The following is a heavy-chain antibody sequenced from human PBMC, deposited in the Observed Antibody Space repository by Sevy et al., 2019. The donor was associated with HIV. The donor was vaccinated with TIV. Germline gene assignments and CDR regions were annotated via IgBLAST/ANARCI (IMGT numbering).Heavy chain of an antibody. CDR2: MSFDGSNK. Sequence: GGSLRLSCAASGFIFSSYAMHWVRQAPGKGLEWVAVMSFDGSNKYYADSVKGRFTISRDNSKKTLYLQMNSLRTEDTAVYYCARDRIPERVVVLPTFDYWGQGTLVTVSS. D-gene: IGHD2-15*01. V-gene: IGHV3-30*04. CDR3: ARDRIPERVVVLPTFDY. J-gene: IGHJ4*02. CDR1: GFIFSSYA.